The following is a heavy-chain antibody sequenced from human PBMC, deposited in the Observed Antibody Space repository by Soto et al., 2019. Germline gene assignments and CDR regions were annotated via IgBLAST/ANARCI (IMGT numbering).Heavy chain of an antibody. Sequence: GGSLRLSCAASGFIFSDAWMSWARQAPGKGLEWIGRIRSNTAGGTTDYAAPVKGRFTISRDDSKKTLYLQMNSLKTEDTAVYYCTADDAIQLWSPADYWGQGTLVTVSS. D-gene: IGHD5-18*01. CDR1: GFIFSDAW. J-gene: IGHJ4*02. CDR3: TADDAIQLWSPADY. V-gene: IGHV3-15*01. CDR2: IRSNTAGGTT.